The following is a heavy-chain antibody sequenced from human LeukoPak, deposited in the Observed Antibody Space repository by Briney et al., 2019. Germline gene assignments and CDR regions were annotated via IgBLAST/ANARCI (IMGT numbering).Heavy chain of an antibody. J-gene: IGHJ2*01. CDR3: ARHTGLRKWYFDL. V-gene: IGHV4-59*04. CDR1: GGSISSYY. D-gene: IGHD4-17*01. Sequence: SETLSLTCTVSGGSISSYYWSWIRQPPGKGLEWIGSIYYTGHTYYSPSLESRVTISVDTSKNQFSLELTSVTAADTAIYYCARHTGLRKWYFDLWGRGTLVTVFS. CDR2: IYYTGHT.